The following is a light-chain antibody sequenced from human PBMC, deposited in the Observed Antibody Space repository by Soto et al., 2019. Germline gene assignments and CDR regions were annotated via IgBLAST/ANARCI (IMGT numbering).Light chain of an antibody. V-gene: IGLV2-14*03. J-gene: IGLJ1*01. CDR2: HVS. CDR3: SSFTSSSSYV. CDR1: SSDGGAYNY. Sequence: QSALTQPGSVAGSAVHSITISCTGTSSDGGAYNYVSWYQQHPGRAPQLIIYHVSNRPSGVSNRFSGSKSDNTASLTISGLQAEDEADYYCSSFTSSSSYVFGPGTKVTVL.